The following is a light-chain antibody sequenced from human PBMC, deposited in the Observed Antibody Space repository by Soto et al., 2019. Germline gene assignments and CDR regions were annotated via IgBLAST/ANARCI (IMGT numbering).Light chain of an antibody. J-gene: IGKJ4*01. CDR3: QQVNVYPST. Sequence: AIRMPQSPSSLSASTGDRVTITCRASQGISSYLAWYQQKPGKAPKLLIYAASTLQSGVPSRFSGSGSGTDFTLTISSLQPEDFATYYCQQVNVYPSTFGGGTKVDIK. V-gene: IGKV1-8*01. CDR1: QGISSY. CDR2: AAS.